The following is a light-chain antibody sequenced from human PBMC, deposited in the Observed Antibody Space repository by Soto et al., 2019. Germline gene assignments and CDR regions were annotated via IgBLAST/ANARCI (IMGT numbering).Light chain of an antibody. V-gene: IGKV3-11*01. CDR2: DAS. Sequence: EIGLTQSPANLSLSPWDRATLSCRASQSVSSYLAWYQQKPGQAPRLLIYDASNRATGIPARFSGSGSGTDFTLTITSLEPEDFAVYYCQQRSNWPSTFGGGTTVEIK. CDR3: QQRSNWPST. CDR1: QSVSSY. J-gene: IGKJ4*01.